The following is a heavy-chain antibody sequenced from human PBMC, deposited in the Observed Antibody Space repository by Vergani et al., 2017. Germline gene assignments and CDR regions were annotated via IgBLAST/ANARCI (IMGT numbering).Heavy chain of an antibody. V-gene: IGHV3-23*01. CDR3: AGDRGCATISCYFSGAFDY. Sequence: EVQLLESGGNLVQPGGSLRLSCAASGFTFTNFAMTWVRQAPGEGLEWVSGISGSGGFTYYADSVKGRFTISRDNSKNTLILQMNGLRAEDTAVYYCAGDRGCATISCYFSGAFDYWGLGTLVSVSS. CDR2: ISGSGGFT. CDR1: GFTFTNFA. J-gene: IGHJ4*02. D-gene: IGHD2-2*01.